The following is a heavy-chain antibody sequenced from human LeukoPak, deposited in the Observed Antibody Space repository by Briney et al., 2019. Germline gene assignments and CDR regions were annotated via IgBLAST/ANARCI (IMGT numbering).Heavy chain of an antibody. V-gene: IGHV1-18*01. J-gene: IGHJ6*03. Sequence: ASVKVSCKAAGYTFTSYGISCVRQAPGQGLEWMGWISAYNGNTNYAQKLQGRVTMTTDTSTSTAYMELRSLRSDDTAVYYCARARGGYSSMDVWGKGTTVTISS. CDR2: ISAYNGNT. CDR3: ARARGGYSSMDV. D-gene: IGHD6-13*01. CDR1: GYTFTSYG.